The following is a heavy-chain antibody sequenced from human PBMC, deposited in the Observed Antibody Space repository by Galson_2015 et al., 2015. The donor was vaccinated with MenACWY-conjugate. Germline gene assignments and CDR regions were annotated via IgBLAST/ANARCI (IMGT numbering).Heavy chain of an antibody. CDR1: GFTFSRYT. Sequence: SLRLSCAASGFTFSRYTLNWVRQAPGKGLEWVSAISSSSSSVYYADSVMGRFTISRDNAKNSLLLQMDGLRAEDTAVYYCAIHSSSWYYYYLDVWGNGNPGHRLL. D-gene: IGHD6-13*01. J-gene: IGHJ6*03. V-gene: IGHV3-21*01. CDR2: ISSSSSSV. CDR3: AIHSSSWYYYYLDV.